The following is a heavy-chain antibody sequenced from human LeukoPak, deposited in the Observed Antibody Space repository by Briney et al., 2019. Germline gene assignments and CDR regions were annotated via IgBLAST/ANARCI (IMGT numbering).Heavy chain of an antibody. Sequence: PGGSLRLSCVASGFTFSSYEMNWVRQAPGKGLEWVSYISSSGSTIYYADSVKGRFTISRDNAKNSLYLQMNSLRAEDTAVYYCARALNDYYYDSSGYPYFDYWGQGTLVTVSS. CDR2: ISSSGSTI. CDR3: ARALNDYYYDSSGYPYFDY. V-gene: IGHV3-48*03. D-gene: IGHD3-22*01. CDR1: GFTFSSYE. J-gene: IGHJ4*02.